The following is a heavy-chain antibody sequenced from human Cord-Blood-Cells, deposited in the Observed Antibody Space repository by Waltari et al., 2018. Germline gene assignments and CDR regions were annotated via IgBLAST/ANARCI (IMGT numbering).Heavy chain of an antibody. CDR3: ARGHPPSIAAREDAFDI. J-gene: IGHJ3*02. CDR1: GVSFSGYY. D-gene: IGHD6-6*01. V-gene: IGHV4-34*01. Sequence: QVQLQQWGAGLLKPSETLSLTCAGYGVSFSGYYWSWIRQPPWKGLDWMGETNHSGSTNYNRSLKSRVTISVDTSKNQFSLKLRSVTAAATAVYYCARGHPPSIAAREDAFDIWGQGTRVTVSS. CDR2: TNHSGST.